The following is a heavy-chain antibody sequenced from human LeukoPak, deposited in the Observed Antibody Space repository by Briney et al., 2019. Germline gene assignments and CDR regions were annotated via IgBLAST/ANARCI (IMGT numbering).Heavy chain of an antibody. Sequence: GASVKVSCKASGYTFTTYYMHWVRQAPGQGLEWMGILNPSSGSTSYAQRFQGRVTMTRDTSTSTFYMELRSLKSEDTAVYYCARDLTGDPHYYFYYGMDVWGQGTTVTVSS. CDR2: LNPSSGST. J-gene: IGHJ6*02. CDR1: GYTFTTYY. D-gene: IGHD7-27*01. V-gene: IGHV1-46*01. CDR3: ARDLTGDPHYYFYYGMDV.